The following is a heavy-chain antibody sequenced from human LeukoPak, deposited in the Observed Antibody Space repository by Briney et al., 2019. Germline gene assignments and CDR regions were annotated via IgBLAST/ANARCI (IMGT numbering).Heavy chain of an antibody. J-gene: IGHJ4*02. CDR2: IYSSGST. Sequence: PSETLSLTCTVSGGSINGYYWSWIRQPAGKGLEGIGRIYSSGSTNYNRSLKSRVSMSVNTSKNQFSLKLTSVTAADKAVYYCARGGKATVVTMWGQGILVTVSS. CDR3: ARGGKATVVTM. CDR1: GGSINGYY. D-gene: IGHD4-23*01. V-gene: IGHV4-4*07.